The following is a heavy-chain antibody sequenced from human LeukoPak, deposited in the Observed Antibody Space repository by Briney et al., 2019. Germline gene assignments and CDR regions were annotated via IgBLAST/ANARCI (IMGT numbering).Heavy chain of an antibody. CDR3: AKQGVGSSWYPSFCHY. CDR2: ISSSSSSI. J-gene: IGHJ4*02. V-gene: IGHV3-48*01. Sequence: GGSLRLSCAASGFTFSSYNMNWVRQAPGKGLEWVSYISSSSSSISYADSVKGRFTISRDSSKNTLYLQVNSLRAEDTAVYYCAKQGVGSSWYPSFCHYWGRGTLVTVSS. CDR1: GFTFSSYN. D-gene: IGHD6-13*01.